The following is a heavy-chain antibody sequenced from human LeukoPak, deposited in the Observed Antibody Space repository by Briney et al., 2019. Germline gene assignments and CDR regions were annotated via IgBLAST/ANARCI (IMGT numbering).Heavy chain of an antibody. J-gene: IGHJ6*03. V-gene: IGHV1-2*02. CDR3: ARDSSGYDWSYLDYYYMDV. D-gene: IGHD5-12*01. CDR2: VNPNSGGT. CDR1: GYTFTAYD. Sequence: SVKVSCKASGYTFTAYDMHWVRQAPGQGLEWMGWVNPNSGGTNYAQKIQARVTMTRDTSISTAYMALSRLRSDDTAVYYCARDSSGYDWSYLDYYYMDVWGKGTTVTVSS.